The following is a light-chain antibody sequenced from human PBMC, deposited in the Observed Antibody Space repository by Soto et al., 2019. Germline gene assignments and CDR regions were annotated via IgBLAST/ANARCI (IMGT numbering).Light chain of an antibody. V-gene: IGKV3-20*01. Sequence: EIVLTQSPGTVSLSPGERATLSCRASQSVGSNYLAWYQQTPGQATRLRIYIASGRSAGIPDRFSGSGSGTDFTLTISRVEPEDFAVYYCQQYGTSPWPFGQGTKVEIK. CDR2: IAS. J-gene: IGKJ1*01. CDR1: QSVGSNY. CDR3: QQYGTSPWP.